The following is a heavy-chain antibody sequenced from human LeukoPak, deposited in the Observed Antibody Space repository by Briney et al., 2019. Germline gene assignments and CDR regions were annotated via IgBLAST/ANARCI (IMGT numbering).Heavy chain of an antibody. Sequence: GESLQISCKGSGYSFTSYWIGWVRQLPGKGLEWMGIIYPGDSDTRYSPSFQGQVTISADKSISTAYLQWSSLKASDTAMYYCARHESYCGGDCYSGLSIWGQGTMVTVSS. CDR2: IYPGDSDT. D-gene: IGHD2-21*02. CDR3: ARHESYCGGDCYSGLSI. CDR1: GYSFTSYW. V-gene: IGHV5-51*01. J-gene: IGHJ3*02.